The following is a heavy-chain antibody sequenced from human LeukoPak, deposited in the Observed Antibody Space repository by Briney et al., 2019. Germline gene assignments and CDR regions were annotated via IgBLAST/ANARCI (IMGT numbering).Heavy chain of an antibody. CDR1: GFTFSSYA. D-gene: IGHD3-9*01. J-gene: IGHJ6*03. CDR3: AKDSILTGYFTLYYYYMDV. Sequence: GGSLRLSCAASGFTFSSYAMSWVRQAPGKGLEWVSAISGSGGSTYYADSVKGRFTISRDNSKNTLYLQMNSLRAEDTAVYYCAKDSILTGYFTLYYYYMDVWGKGTTVTVSS. CDR2: ISGSGGST. V-gene: IGHV3-23*01.